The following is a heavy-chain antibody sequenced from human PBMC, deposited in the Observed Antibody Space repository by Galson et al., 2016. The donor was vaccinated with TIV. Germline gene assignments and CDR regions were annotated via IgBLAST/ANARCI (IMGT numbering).Heavy chain of an antibody. Sequence: SLRLSCAASVLSFSSYPMHWVRQAPGKGLEYVALISDDGNNKQYADSVKGRFTISRDNSKKTLLLQMSSLRIEGAAVYYCARAGGYDYYYYAMDVRGQGTTVTVSS. CDR2: ISDDGNNK. CDR1: VLSFSSYP. CDR3: ARAGGYDYYYYAMDV. J-gene: IGHJ6*02. D-gene: IGHD5-12*01. V-gene: IGHV3-30-3*01.